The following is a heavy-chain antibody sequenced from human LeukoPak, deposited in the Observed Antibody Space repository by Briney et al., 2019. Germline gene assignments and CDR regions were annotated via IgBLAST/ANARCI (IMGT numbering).Heavy chain of an antibody. Sequence: PGGSLRLSCAASGFTFSMHWMSWVRQAPGKGLEWVANTKEDGSEKYYVDSVTGRFTISRDNAKNSLYLQMDSLRAEDTAVYYCVRDDSRYGGSPGYWGQGTLV. V-gene: IGHV3-7*01. CDR3: VRDDSRYGGSPGY. CDR2: TKEDGSEK. D-gene: IGHD1-26*01. J-gene: IGHJ4*02. CDR1: GFTFSMHW.